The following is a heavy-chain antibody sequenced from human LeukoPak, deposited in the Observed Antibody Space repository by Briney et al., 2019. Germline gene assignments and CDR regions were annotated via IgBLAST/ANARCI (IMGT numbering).Heavy chain of an antibody. V-gene: IGHV4-34*01. CDR2: INHSGST. CDR3: ARDVVAARGSFDY. Sequence: SETLSLTCTVYGGSFSGYYWSWIRQPPGKGLEWIGEINHSGSTNYNPSLKSRLTISVDTSKNQFSLKLSSVTAADTAVYYCARDVVAARGSFDYWGQGTLVTVSS. J-gene: IGHJ4*02. D-gene: IGHD2-2*01. CDR1: GGSFSGYY.